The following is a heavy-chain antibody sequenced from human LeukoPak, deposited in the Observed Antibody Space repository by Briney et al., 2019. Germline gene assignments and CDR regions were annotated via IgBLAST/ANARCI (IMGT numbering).Heavy chain of an antibody. J-gene: IGHJ1*01. CDR1: GFTFSSYA. V-gene: IGHV3-64*04. D-gene: IGHD2-2*01. CDR2: ISSNGGST. Sequence: PGGSLRLSCSASGFTFSSYAMHWVRQAPGKGLEYVSAISSNGGSTYYADSVKGRFTISRDTSLNTLFLQMNSLRVEDTAVYYCASARESCIGSSCYEYFHHWGQGTPLTVSS. CDR3: ASARESCIGSSCYEYFHH.